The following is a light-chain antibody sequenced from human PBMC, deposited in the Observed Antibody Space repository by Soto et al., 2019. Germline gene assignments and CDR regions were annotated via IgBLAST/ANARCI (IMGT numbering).Light chain of an antibody. Sequence: EIVLTQSPATLSLSPGERATLSCRASQSVSSYLAWYQQKPGQAPRLLIYDASNRATGIRARFSGSGSGTDFTLTISSLEPEDFAVYYCQQRSNWPPITFGPGTKVDIK. CDR1: QSVSSY. V-gene: IGKV3-11*01. J-gene: IGKJ3*01. CDR3: QQRSNWPPIT. CDR2: DAS.